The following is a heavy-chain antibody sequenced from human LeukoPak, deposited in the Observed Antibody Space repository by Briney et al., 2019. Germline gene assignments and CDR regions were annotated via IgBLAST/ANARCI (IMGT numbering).Heavy chain of an antibody. CDR1: GFTFSSYE. V-gene: IGHV3-48*03. D-gene: IGHD3-10*01. CDR3: AKDLVVRGVIT. Sequence: GGSLRLSCAASGFTFSSYEMNWVRQAPGKGLEWVSYISSSGSTIYYADSVKGRFTISRDNAKNSLYLQMNSLRAEDTAVYYCAKDLVVRGVITWGQGTLVTVSS. J-gene: IGHJ5*02. CDR2: ISSSGSTI.